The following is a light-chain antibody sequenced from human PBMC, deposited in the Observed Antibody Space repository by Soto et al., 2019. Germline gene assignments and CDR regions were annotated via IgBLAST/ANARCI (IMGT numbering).Light chain of an antibody. Sequence: QSVLTQPASVSGSPGQSITISCTGTSSDVGSYNLVSWYQQHPGKAPKLMIYEDIERPSGVSNRFSGSKSGNTASLTISGLQTDDEAAYYCCSYAGGTSVVFGGGTKLTVL. V-gene: IGLV2-23*01. CDR1: SSDVGSYNL. CDR3: CSYAGGTSVV. J-gene: IGLJ2*01. CDR2: EDI.